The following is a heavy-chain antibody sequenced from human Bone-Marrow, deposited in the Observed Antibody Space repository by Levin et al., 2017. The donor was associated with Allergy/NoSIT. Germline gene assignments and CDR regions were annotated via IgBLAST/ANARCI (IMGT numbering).Heavy chain of an antibody. CDR2: ISAYNGNT. D-gene: IGHD6-6*01. V-gene: IGHV1-18*01. CDR1: GYTFSTSG. CDR3: ARADASRRSPYDY. Sequence: GASVKVSCKASGYTFSTSGITWVRQAPGQGLEWMGWISAYNGNTNYAQKLQGRVTMTTDTSTSTAYMELRRLRSDDTAMYYCARADASRRSPYDYWGQGTLVTVSS. J-gene: IGHJ4*02.